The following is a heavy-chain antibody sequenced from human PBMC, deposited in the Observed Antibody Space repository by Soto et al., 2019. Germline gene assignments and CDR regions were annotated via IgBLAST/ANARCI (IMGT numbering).Heavy chain of an antibody. Sequence: LCGGSVRAPDWWNWVRQSPDKGLEWIAEVHISGHSNYNPSLRSRVIVSIDSSKNQFYLNLNSVTAANTAIYYCARVRQGCSANNCYFDPWGQGTQVTISA. CDR3: ARVRQGCSANNCYFDP. CDR2: VHISGHS. J-gene: IGHJ5*01. CDR1: GGSVRAPDW. D-gene: IGHD1-1*01. V-gene: IGHV4-4*02.